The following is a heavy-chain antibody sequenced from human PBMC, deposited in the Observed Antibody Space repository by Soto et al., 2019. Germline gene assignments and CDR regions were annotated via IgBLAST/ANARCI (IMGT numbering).Heavy chain of an antibody. CDR3: ARGGSSDWQVAFDF. D-gene: IGHD6-19*01. Sequence: SETLSLTCAVYGGSFSGYFWNWVRQTPGKGLEWIGKVNHNGRNNYNPSLKSRVTISLDMSKNQISLKLTSVTAADTAVYYCARGGSSDWQVAFDFWGQGTMVTVSS. CDR1: GGSFSGYF. J-gene: IGHJ3*01. V-gene: IGHV4-34*01. CDR2: VNHNGRN.